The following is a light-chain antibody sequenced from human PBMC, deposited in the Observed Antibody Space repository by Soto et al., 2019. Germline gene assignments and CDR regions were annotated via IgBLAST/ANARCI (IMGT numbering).Light chain of an antibody. CDR2: QVS. J-gene: IGKJ1*01. CDR3: MQGAHWPWT. V-gene: IGKV2-30*01. CDR1: QSPVYSDGVTY. Sequence: DFLMTQSPLSLPVTLGQPASISCKSSQSPVYSDGVTYLNWFQQRPGQSPRRLIYQVSIRDSGVPDRFSGSGSGTVFTLRISRVEAEDVGSYYCMQGAHWPWTFGQGTKVDIK.